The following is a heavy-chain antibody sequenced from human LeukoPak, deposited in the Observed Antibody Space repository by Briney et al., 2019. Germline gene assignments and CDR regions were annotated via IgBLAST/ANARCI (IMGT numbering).Heavy chain of an antibody. V-gene: IGHV1-46*01. CDR2: ISPSGAST. J-gene: IGHJ3*02. D-gene: IGHD3-22*01. Sequence: ASVKVSCKASGYTFTRYYMHWVRQAPGQGLEWMGIISPSGASTSYAQKFQGRVTMTEDTSTDTAYMELSSLRSEDTAVYYCAAVKTYYYDTSGYYFPLNAFDIWGQGTMVTVSS. CDR1: GYTFTRYY. CDR3: AAVKTYYYDTSGYYFPLNAFDI.